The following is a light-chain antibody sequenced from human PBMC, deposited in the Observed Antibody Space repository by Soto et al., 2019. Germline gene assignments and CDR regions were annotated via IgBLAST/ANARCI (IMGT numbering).Light chain of an antibody. CDR2: WAS. CDR3: QQYYSSPRA. CDR1: QGVLYSSNNKNC. Sequence: DIVMTQSPDSLAVYLRERATINCKSSQGVLYSSNNKNCLAWYQQKPGQPAKLLIYWASTRESGVPDRLSGNGSGTDFTLTISRLQAEDVAVYYCQQYYSSPRAFGQGTKGE. V-gene: IGKV4-1*01. J-gene: IGKJ1*01.